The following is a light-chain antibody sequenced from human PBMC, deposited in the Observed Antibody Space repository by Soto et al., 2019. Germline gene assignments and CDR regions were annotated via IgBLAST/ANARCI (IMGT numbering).Light chain of an antibody. CDR2: AAS. CDR1: QSISSY. J-gene: IGKJ5*01. V-gene: IGKV1-39*01. CDR3: QQSYSIPTT. Sequence: DIQMTQSPSSLSASVGDRVTITCRASQSISSYLNWYQQKPGKAPKLLIYAASNLQSGVPSRFSGSGSGTDFSLTISSLQPEDFATYYCQQSYSIPTTFGQGTRLEIK.